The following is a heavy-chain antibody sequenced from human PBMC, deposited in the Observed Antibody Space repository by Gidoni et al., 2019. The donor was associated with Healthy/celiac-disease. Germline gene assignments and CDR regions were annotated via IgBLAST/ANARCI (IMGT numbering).Heavy chain of an antibody. D-gene: IGHD2-15*01. Sequence: EVQLVESGGGLVQPGGSLRLSCAASGFTFSSHDMHWVRQATGKGLEWVSAIGTAGDTYYPGSVKGRFTISRENAKNSLYLQMNSLRAGDTAVYYCARAGYCSGGSCRTYDAFDIWGQGTMVTVSS. CDR3: ARAGYCSGGSCRTYDAFDI. CDR1: GFTFSSHD. J-gene: IGHJ3*02. CDR2: IGTAGDT. V-gene: IGHV3-13*01.